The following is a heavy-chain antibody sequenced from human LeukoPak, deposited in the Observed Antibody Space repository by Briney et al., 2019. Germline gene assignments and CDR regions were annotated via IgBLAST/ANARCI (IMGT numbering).Heavy chain of an antibody. CDR1: GFTFSDYS. J-gene: IGHJ6*03. V-gene: IGHV3-48*04. CDR3: ARVGMPLNYDSSGYQTVYYYYYYMDV. CDR2: ISSSGSTI. Sequence: GGSLRLSCAASGFTFSDYSMNWVRQAPGKGLEWVSYISSSGSTIYYADSVKGRFTISRDNAKNSLYLQMNSLRAEDTAVYYCARVGMPLNYDSSGYQTVYYYYYYMDVWGKGTTVTVSS. D-gene: IGHD3-22*01.